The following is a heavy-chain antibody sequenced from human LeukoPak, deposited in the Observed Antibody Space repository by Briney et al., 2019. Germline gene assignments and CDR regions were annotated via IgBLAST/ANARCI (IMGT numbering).Heavy chain of an antibody. CDR3: ARGGIRGNYYGSGSYYWFDY. V-gene: IGHV1-18*01. CDR1: GYTFTSYG. J-gene: IGHJ4*02. Sequence: GASVKVSCKASGYTFTSYGISWVRQAPGQGLEWMGWISAYNGNTNYAQKLQGRVTMTTDTSTSTAYMELRSLRSDDTAVYYCARGGIRGNYYGSGSYYWFDYWGQGTLVTVSS. D-gene: IGHD3-10*01. CDR2: ISAYNGNT.